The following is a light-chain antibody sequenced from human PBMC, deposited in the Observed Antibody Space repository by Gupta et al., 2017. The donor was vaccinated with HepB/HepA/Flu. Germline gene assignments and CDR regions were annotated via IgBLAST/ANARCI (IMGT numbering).Light chain of an antibody. J-gene: IGKJ4*01. Sequence: EIVLTQSPATLSLSPGERATLSCRASQSVSSYLAWYQQKPGQAPRLLIHDASNRATGIPARISGSGSGTEFTLTISSREPEDFAVYYCQQRSNWPLTFGGGTKVEIK. CDR1: QSVSSY. CDR2: DAS. CDR3: QQRSNWPLT. V-gene: IGKV3-11*01.